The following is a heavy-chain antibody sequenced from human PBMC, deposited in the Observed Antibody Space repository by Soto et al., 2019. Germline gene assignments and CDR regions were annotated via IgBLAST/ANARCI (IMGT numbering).Heavy chain of an antibody. CDR3: PKDATTTSGWYYFDY. Sequence: LRLSCAASGFTFSSYDMGWVRQARGKGLEWVSAIINRDGRTYYADSVKGRFTISRDNSKNTLYLQMNSLGAEDTAVYYCPKDATTTSGWYYFDYWGKGTLVTVSS. CDR1: GFTFSSYD. D-gene: IGHD6-19*01. CDR2: IINRDGRT. V-gene: IGHV3-23*01. J-gene: IGHJ4*02.